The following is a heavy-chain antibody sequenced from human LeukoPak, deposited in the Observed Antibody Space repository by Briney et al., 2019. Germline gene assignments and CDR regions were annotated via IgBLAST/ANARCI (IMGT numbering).Heavy chain of an antibody. CDR1: GGTFSSYA. V-gene: IGHV1-69*04. CDR2: IIPILGIA. CDR3: ARDKPVRSEAAGSSEFDY. D-gene: IGHD6-13*01. Sequence: SVKVSCKASGGTFSSYAISWVRQAPGQGLEWMGRIIPILGIANYAQKFQGRVTITADKSTSTAYMELSSLRSEDTAVYYCARDKPVRSEAAGSSEFDYWGQGTLVTVSS. J-gene: IGHJ4*02.